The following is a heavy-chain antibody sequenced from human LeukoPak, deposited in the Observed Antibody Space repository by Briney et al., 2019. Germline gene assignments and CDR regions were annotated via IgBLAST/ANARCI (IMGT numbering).Heavy chain of an antibody. CDR1: GNSFTSDW. D-gene: IGHD5/OR15-5a*01. V-gene: IGHV5-51*01. J-gene: IGHJ3*02. CDR2: IYPSDSDT. CDR3: ARHVYGYDAFDI. Sequence: GESLKISCKGYGNSFTSDWIGWVRQMLGKGLEWMGIIYPSDSDTRYSPSFQGQVTISVDNSINTAYLHWISLKASDTAMYYCARHVYGYDAFDIWGQGTMVTVSS.